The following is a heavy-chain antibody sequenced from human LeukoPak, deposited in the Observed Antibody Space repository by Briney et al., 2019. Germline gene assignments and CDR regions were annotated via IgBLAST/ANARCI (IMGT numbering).Heavy chain of an antibody. V-gene: IGHV3-30*02. CDR1: GFTFSSHG. Sequence: GGSLRLSCAASGFTFSSHGMHWVRQAPGEGLEWAAFIRYDGTNKYYADSVKGRFTISRDNSKNTLYLQMNSLRAEDTAVYYCAKDKDSTNWYFDYWGQGTLVTVSS. J-gene: IGHJ4*02. D-gene: IGHD2-15*01. CDR3: AKDKDSTNWYFDY. CDR2: IRYDGTNK.